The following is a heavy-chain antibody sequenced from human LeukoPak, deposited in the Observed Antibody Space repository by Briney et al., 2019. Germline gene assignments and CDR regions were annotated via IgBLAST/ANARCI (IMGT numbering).Heavy chain of an antibody. CDR2: INPSGGST. CDR3: ARAATVVTLTRVYYYYYGIDV. CDR1: GYTFTSYY. D-gene: IGHD4-23*01. Sequence: ASVRVSCKGSGYTFTSYYMHWVREAPGQGGEWGGIINPSGGSTSSAQKFPGRVTMTRDTSTSTVYMALSSLRSEHTAVYSCARAATVVTLTRVYYYYYGIDVWGQGTTVTVSS. J-gene: IGHJ6*02. V-gene: IGHV1-46*01.